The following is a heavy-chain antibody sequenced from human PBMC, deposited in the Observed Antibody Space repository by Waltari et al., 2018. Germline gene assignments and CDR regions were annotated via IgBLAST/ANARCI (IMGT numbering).Heavy chain of an antibody. CDR3: ARDHYYDSSGYFDY. V-gene: IGHV3-48*01. J-gene: IGHJ4*02. CDR1: GFTFSSYS. CDR2: YSSSSSTI. D-gene: IGHD3-22*01. Sequence: EVQLVESGGGLVQPGGSLRLSCAASGFTFSSYSMNWVRQAPGKGMEWVSYYSSSSSTIYYADAVKGRCTISRENATNSLYLQMNSLRAEDTAVYDCARDHYYDSSGYFDYWGQGTLVTVAS.